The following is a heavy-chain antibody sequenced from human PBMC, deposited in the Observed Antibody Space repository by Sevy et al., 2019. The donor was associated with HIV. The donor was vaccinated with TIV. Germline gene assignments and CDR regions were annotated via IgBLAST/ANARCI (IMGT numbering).Heavy chain of an antibody. CDR1: GFTFNNAW. J-gene: IGHJ4*02. CDR3: ATAPGYYDSAPFDY. CDR2: IKSKIDGETT. V-gene: IGHV3-15*01. D-gene: IGHD3-22*01. Sequence: GGSLRLSCAVSGFTFNNAWMNWVRQAPGTGLQWVGLIKSKIDGETTDYAAPVNGRFTISRDDSKNTLYLQMNSLKIEVTAVYYCATAPGYYDSAPFDYWGPGTLVTVSS.